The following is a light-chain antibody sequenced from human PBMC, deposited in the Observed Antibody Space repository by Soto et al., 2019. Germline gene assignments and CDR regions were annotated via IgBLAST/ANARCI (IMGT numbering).Light chain of an antibody. V-gene: IGLV2-14*01. J-gene: IGLJ1*01. Sequence: QSVLTQPASVSGSPGQSITISCTGTSSDVGGYNYVSWYQQHPGKAPKLMIYEVSNRPSGVSNRSSGSKSGNTASLTISGLQAEDEADYYCSSYAGNSRYVFGTGTKVTVL. CDR3: SSYAGNSRYV. CDR1: SSDVGGYNY. CDR2: EVS.